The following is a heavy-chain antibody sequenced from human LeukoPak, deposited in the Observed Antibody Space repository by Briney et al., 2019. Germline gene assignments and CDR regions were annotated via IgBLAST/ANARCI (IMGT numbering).Heavy chain of an antibody. CDR1: GYSISGAYY. D-gene: IGHD3/OR15-3a*01. J-gene: IGHJ4*02. Sequence: SETLSLTCSVSGYSISGAYYWGWIRQPPGKGLEWIGSIYYSGNTYYNASLKSQVSISIDTSKNQFSLRLTSVTAADTAVYYCARQTGSGLFILPGGQGTLVTVSS. V-gene: IGHV4-38-2*02. CDR3: ARQTGSGLFILP. CDR2: IYYSGNT.